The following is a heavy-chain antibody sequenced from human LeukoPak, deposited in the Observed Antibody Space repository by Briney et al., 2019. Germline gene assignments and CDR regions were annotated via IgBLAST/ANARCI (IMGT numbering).Heavy chain of an antibody. J-gene: IGHJ4*02. CDR2: IIPILGIA. Sequence: SVKVSCKASGYTFNYYAMNWVRQAPGQGLEWMGRIIPILGIANYAQKFQGRVTITADKSTSTAYMELSSLRSEDTAVYYCARAELVPAASPYYFAYWGQGTLVTVSS. D-gene: IGHD2-2*01. CDR1: GYTFNYYA. CDR3: ARAELVPAASPYYFAY. V-gene: IGHV1-69*04.